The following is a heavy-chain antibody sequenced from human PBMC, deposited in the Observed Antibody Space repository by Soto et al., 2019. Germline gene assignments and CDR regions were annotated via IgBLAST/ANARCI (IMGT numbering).Heavy chain of an antibody. CDR2: ISYDGSNK. D-gene: IGHD3-22*01. J-gene: IGHJ4*02. Sequence: GGSLRLSCAASGFTFSSYGMHWVRQAPGKGLEWVAVISYDGSNKYYADSVKGRFTISRDNSKNTLYLQMNSLRAEDTAVYYCAKDRADYYDSSGYFPDYWGQGTRVTVSS. CDR1: GFTFSSYG. CDR3: AKDRADYYDSSGYFPDY. V-gene: IGHV3-30*18.